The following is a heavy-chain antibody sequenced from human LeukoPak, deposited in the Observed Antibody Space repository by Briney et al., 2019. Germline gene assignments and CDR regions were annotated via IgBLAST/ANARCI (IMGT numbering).Heavy chain of an antibody. CDR2: IIPIFGTA. J-gene: IGHJ4*02. Sequence: GASVKVSCKASGYTFTTYGVSWVRQAPGQGLEWMGGIIPIFGTANYAQKFQGRVTITADESTSTAYMELSSLRSEDTAVYYCARDLDSSGYYFDYWGQGTLVTVSS. V-gene: IGHV1-69*13. D-gene: IGHD3-22*01. CDR1: GYTFTTYG. CDR3: ARDLDSSGYYFDY.